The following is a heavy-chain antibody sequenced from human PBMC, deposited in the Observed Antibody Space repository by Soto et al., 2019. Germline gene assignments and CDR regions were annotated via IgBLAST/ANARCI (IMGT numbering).Heavy chain of an antibody. CDR2: IIPVFGIA. Sequence: QVQLVQSGAEVKKPGSSVKVSCKASGGTFSRYSFTWMRQAPGHELEWMGRIIPVFGIASYAQKFQGRVTITADKSTSTAYMELSSLRSEDTAVYYCAREDRDRETGLVPAAIDGMDVWGQGTTVTVSS. D-gene: IGHD2-2*01. J-gene: IGHJ6*02. CDR1: GGTFSRYS. V-gene: IGHV1-69*08. CDR3: AREDRDRETGLVPAAIDGMDV.